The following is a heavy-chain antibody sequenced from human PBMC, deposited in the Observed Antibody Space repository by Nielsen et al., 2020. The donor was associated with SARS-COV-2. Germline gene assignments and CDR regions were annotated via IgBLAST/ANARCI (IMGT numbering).Heavy chain of an antibody. V-gene: IGHV3-64*01. J-gene: IGHJ4*02. D-gene: IGHD4-23*01. CDR1: GFPFSSYA. Sequence: ESLKISCSASGFPFSSYAMHWVRQAPGKGLEYVSAISSNGGSTYYANSVKGRFTISRDNSKNTLYLQMGSLRAEDMAVYYCARAEVYGGNTPFDYWGQGTLVTVSS. CDR2: ISSNGGST. CDR3: ARAEVYGGNTPFDY.